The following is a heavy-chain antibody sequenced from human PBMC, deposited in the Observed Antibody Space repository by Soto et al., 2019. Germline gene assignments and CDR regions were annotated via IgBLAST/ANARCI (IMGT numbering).Heavy chain of an antibody. D-gene: IGHD4-17*01. CDR1: GFTFSSYA. CDR2: ISGSGGST. V-gene: IGHV3-23*01. CDR3: AKDRHYGDPNYFDY. Sequence: HPGGSLRLSCAASGFTFSSYAMSWVRQAPGKGLEWISGISGSGGSTSYADSVKGRFTISRDNSKNTVYLQMNSLRAEDTAVYYCAKDRHYGDPNYFDYWGQGTLVTVSS. J-gene: IGHJ4*02.